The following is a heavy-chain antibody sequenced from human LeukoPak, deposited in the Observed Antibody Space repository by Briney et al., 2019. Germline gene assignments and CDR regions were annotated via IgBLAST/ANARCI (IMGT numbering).Heavy chain of an antibody. D-gene: IGHD3-10*01. V-gene: IGHV4-4*07. Sequence: SETLALTCNVSGGPMSPYSWSWIRQPAGNALELIGRIHSSGRTSYNPSLKSRVTMSVDTTKNQFALKLNTVTAADTAVYYCARGSGGGSGSYYKDHYYGMDVWGPGATVTAS. J-gene: IGHJ6*02. CDR1: GGPMSPYS. CDR2: IHSSGRT. CDR3: ARGSGGGSGSYYKDHYYGMDV.